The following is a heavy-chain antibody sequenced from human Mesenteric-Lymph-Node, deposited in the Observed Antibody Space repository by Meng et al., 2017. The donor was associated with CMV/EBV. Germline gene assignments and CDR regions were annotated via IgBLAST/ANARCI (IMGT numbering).Heavy chain of an antibody. V-gene: IGHV4-39*07. D-gene: IGHD3-22*01. CDR1: GGSISSSSYY. Sequence: SETLSLTCTVSGGSISSSSYYWGWIRQPPGKGLEWIGSIYYSGSTYYNPSLKSRVTISVDTSKNQFSLKLSSVTAADTAVYYCARGERYYYGGSRYPSDYWGQGTLVTVSS. CDR3: ARGERYYYGGSRYPSDY. CDR2: IYYSGST. J-gene: IGHJ4*02.